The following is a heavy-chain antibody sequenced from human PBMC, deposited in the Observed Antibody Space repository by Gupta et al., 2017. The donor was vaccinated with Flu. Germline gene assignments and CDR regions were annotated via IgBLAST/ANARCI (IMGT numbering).Heavy chain of an antibody. J-gene: IGHJ4*02. Sequence: YAIHWVRQAPGQRLEWMRWIVAGNGNTKYSQKFQGRLTITRDTSANTVYMELNSLTSEHTAVYYCARETGRRAYFDHWGQGTLVTVSS. CDR1: YA. CDR2: IVAGNGNT. D-gene: IGHD3-9*01. V-gene: IGHV1-3*01. CDR3: ARETGRRAYFDH.